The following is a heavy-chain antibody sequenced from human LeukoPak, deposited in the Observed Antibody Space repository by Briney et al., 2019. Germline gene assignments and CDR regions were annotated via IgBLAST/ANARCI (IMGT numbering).Heavy chain of an antibody. CDR1: GFTFSSYS. Sequence: PGGSLRLSCAASGFTFSSYSMNWVRQAPGEGLEWVSSISSSSSYIYYADSVKGRFTISRDNAKNSLYLQMNSLRAEDTAVYYCARGGYSSGWYLSYWGQGTLVTVSS. J-gene: IGHJ4*02. D-gene: IGHD6-19*01. CDR2: ISSSSSYI. V-gene: IGHV3-21*01. CDR3: ARGGYSSGWYLSY.